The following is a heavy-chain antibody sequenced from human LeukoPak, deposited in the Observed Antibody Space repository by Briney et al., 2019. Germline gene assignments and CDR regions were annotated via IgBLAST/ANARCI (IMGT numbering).Heavy chain of an antibody. D-gene: IGHD4-17*01. V-gene: IGHV1-2*02. Sequence: GASVKVSCKASGYTFTGYYMHWVRQAPGQGLEWMGWINPNSGGTNYAQKFQGRVTMTRDTSISTAYMELSRLRSDDTAVYYCASSSLIYGDYGANAFDIWGQGTMVTVSS. CDR3: ASSSLIYGDYGANAFDI. J-gene: IGHJ3*02. CDR2: INPNSGGT. CDR1: GYTFTGYY.